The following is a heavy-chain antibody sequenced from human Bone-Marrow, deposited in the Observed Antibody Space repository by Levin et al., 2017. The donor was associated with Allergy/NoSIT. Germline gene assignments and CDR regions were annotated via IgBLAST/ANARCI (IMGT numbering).Heavy chain of an antibody. V-gene: IGHV3-33*01. CDR2: IWSDGDNK. CDR1: GFSFSNYG. D-gene: IGHD2-2*01. Sequence: PSETLSLTCAASGFSFSNYGMHWVRQAPGKGLEWVAVIWSDGDNKHYEDSVKGRFTISRDNSKNTLYLQMKSLRVEDTAVYYCARDTSKGYGMDVWGQGTTVTVSS. J-gene: IGHJ6*02. CDR3: ARDTSKGYGMDV.